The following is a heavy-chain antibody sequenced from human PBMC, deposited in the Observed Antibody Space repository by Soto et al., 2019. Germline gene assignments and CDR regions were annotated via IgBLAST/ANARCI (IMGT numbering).Heavy chain of an antibody. CDR2: IYSGGST. CDR3: ASRVDTAMVDWYFDL. D-gene: IGHD5-18*01. V-gene: IGHV3-53*01. CDR1: GFTVSSNY. J-gene: IGHJ2*01. Sequence: GGSLRLSCAASGFTVSSNYMSWVRQAPGKGLEWVSVIYSGGSTYYADSVKGRFTISRDNSKNTLYLQMNSLRAEDTAVYYCASRVDTAMVDWYFDLWGRGTLVTVSS.